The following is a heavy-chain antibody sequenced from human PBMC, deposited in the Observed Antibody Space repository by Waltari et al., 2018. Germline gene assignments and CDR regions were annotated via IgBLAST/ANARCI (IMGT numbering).Heavy chain of an antibody. CDR3: ARGLGSSSYYMDV. V-gene: IGHV4-34*01. D-gene: IGHD6-6*01. CDR2: SNHSGST. Sequence: QVQLQQWGAGLLKPSETLSLTCAVYGGSFSGYYWSWIRQPPGKGLEWIGESNHSGSTNYNPSLKSRVTISVDTSKNQFSLKLSSVTAADTAVYYCARGLGSSSYYMDVWGKGTTVTISS. J-gene: IGHJ6*03. CDR1: GGSFSGYY.